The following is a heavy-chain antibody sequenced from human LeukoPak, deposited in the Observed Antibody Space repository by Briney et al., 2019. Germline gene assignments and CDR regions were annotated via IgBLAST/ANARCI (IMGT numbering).Heavy chain of an antibody. V-gene: IGHV4-39*01. Sequence: PSETLSLTCTVFGGSLSSSSYYWAWIRQPPGKWLEWIGSVYYSGTTFYNPSLKSRLTISVDTSKNQFSLKLSSVTAADTALYYCARRLIAATIDYWGQGTLVTVSS. CDR1: GGSLSSSSYY. J-gene: IGHJ4*02. D-gene: IGHD6-25*01. CDR2: VYYSGTT. CDR3: ARRLIAATIDY.